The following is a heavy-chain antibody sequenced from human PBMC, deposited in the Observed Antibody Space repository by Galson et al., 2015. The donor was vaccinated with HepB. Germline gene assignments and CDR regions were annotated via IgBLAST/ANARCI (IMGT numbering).Heavy chain of an antibody. Sequence: SLRLSCAASGFTFSSYAMSWVRQAPGKGLEWVSAISGSGGSTYYADSVKGRFTISRDNSKNTLYLQMNSLRAEDTAVYYCAKCHSGPPDPPAYVVYWGQGTLVTVSS. CDR3: AKCHSGPPDPPAYVVY. V-gene: IGHV3-23*01. J-gene: IGHJ4*02. CDR2: ISGSGGST. D-gene: IGHD6-19*01. CDR1: GFTFSSYA.